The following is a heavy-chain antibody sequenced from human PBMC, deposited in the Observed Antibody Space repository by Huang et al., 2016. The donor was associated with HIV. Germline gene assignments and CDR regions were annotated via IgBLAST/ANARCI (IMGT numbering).Heavy chain of an antibody. J-gene: IGHJ2*01. D-gene: IGHD7-27*01. Sequence: EVQLVESGGGLVQPGGSLRLSCAAFGCTFSSVWMHWVRHAPGKGLFWVSSIKGDGSSTNYAYSVKGRFTISRDNAKNTLYVQVNSLRAEDTAVYYCARGTRLTGLWYFDLWGRGTLVIVSS. CDR1: GCTFSSVW. CDR3: ARGTRLTGLWYFDL. V-gene: IGHV3-74*01. CDR2: IKGDGSST.